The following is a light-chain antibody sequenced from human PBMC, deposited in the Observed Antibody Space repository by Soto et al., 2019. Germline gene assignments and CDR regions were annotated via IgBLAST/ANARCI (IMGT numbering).Light chain of an antibody. Sequence: DIMMSPSPDTMTVSLGERATINCKSSQSVLSSSNNKNYLAWYQQKPGQPPKVVIYWASTRGSGVPDRFSGSGSGTDFTLTISSLQAEDVAVYYCQQYYSTPLTFGGGTKVDIK. J-gene: IGKJ4*01. CDR3: QQYYSTPLT. CDR1: QSVLSSSNNKNY. CDR2: WAS. V-gene: IGKV4-1*01.